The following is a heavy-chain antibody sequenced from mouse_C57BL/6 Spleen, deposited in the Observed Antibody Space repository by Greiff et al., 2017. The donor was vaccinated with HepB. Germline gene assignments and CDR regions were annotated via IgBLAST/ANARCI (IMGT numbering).Heavy chain of an antibody. CDR3: ARPLYSNGMDYAMDY. Sequence: VKLMESGAELVRPGASVKLSCKASGYTFTDYYINWVKQRPGQGLEWIARSYRGSGNNYYNEKFKGKATLTAEKSSSTAYMQLSSLTSEDSAFYYCARPLYSNGMDYAMDYWGQGTSVTVSS. CDR2: SYRGSGNN. V-gene: IGHV1-76*01. J-gene: IGHJ4*01. CDR1: GYTFTDYY. D-gene: IGHD1-1*01.